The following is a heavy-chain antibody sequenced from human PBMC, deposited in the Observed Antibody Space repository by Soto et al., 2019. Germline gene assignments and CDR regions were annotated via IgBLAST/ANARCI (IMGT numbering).Heavy chain of an antibody. J-gene: IGHJ4*02. CDR3: ARDGLLFSGPYRPSRFDY. V-gene: IGHV3-7*03. Sequence: ESGGTLVQPGRSLRLSCAASGFKFSNYWMSWVRQAPGKGLEWVGNIKHDTSEAHYADSVKGRFTITRDNIKNFLFLQMNGLRADDTASYYCARDGLLFSGPYRPSRFDYWGLGTLVTVSS. CDR2: IKHDTSEA. CDR1: GFKFSNYW. D-gene: IGHD3-16*02.